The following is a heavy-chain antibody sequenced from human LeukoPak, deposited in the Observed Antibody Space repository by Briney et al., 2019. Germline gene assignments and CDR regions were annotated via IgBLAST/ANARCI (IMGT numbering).Heavy chain of an antibody. Sequence: ASVKVSCKVSGYTLTELSMHWVRQAPGKGLEWMGGFDPEDGETIYAQKFQGRVTMTEDTSTDTAYMELSSLRSEDAAVYYRATDPAISSTIPWGQGTLVTVSS. J-gene: IGHJ5*02. D-gene: IGHD2-2*01. CDR2: FDPEDGET. CDR1: GYTLTELS. V-gene: IGHV1-24*01. CDR3: ATDPAISSTIP.